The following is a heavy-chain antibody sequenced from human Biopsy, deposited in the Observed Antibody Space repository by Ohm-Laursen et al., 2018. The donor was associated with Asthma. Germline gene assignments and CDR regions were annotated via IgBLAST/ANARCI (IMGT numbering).Heavy chain of an antibody. Sequence: GASVKVSCKASGGTFSSYAISWVRQAPGQGLEWMGGIIPIFGTANYAQKLQGRVTITADESTSTAYMELSSLRSEDTAVYYCARSSHINWGGYFDYWGQGTLVTVSS. CDR2: IIPIFGTA. CDR3: ARSSHINWGGYFDY. J-gene: IGHJ4*02. CDR1: GGTFSSYA. V-gene: IGHV1-69*13. D-gene: IGHD7-27*01.